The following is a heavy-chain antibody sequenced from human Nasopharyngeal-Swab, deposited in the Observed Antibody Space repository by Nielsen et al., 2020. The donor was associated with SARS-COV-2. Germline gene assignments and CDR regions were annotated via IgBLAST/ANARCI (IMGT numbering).Heavy chain of an antibody. J-gene: IGHJ4*02. V-gene: IGHV3-74*01. CDR2: ISPEGDVI. CDR3: SRDLSGPFDF. CDR1: GFTLSTYW. Sequence: GESLKISCAASGFTLSTYWMHWVRQGPGKGLVWVARISPEGDVIDHADSVRGRLTIPRDNARNTLYLQMNSLKAEDTAVYYCSRDLSGPFDFWGLGTLVTVSS. D-gene: IGHD2-15*01.